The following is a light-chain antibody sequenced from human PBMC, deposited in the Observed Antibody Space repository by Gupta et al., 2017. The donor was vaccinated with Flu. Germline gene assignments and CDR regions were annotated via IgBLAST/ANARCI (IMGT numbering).Light chain of an antibody. CDR2: AAS. V-gene: IGKV1-39*01. CDR3: QQGHRSPQT. CDR1: QSITSF. J-gene: IGKJ1*01. Sequence: DIRMTQSPSSLSASVGDRVTITCRASQSITSFLNWYQQKPGKAPKLLIYAASSLQSGGPSRFSGSGSGTDFTLTISRLEPEDLATYDGQQGHRSPQTCGQGTKVEIK.